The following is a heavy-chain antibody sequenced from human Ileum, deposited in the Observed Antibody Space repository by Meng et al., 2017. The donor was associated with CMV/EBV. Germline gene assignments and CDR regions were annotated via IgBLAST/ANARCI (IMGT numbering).Heavy chain of an antibody. CDR1: GFTFSSNG. J-gene: IGHJ4*02. CDR2: ITYDGSEK. D-gene: IGHD3-16*01. CDR3: ARDDRGTTLFDY. Sequence: GESLKISCAASGFTFSSNGMHWVRQAPGKGLEWVAFITYDGSEKYYADSVRGRFTISRDNAKNSVYLQMNSLSAEDTAVYYCARDDRGTTLFDYWGQGTLVTVSS. V-gene: IGHV3-33*05.